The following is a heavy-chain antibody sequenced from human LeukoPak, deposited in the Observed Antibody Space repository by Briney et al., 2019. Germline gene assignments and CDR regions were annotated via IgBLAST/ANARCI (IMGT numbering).Heavy chain of an antibody. V-gene: IGHV4-38-2*02. CDR3: ARDRSISWFYV. CDR2: IYHTGET. CDR1: GYSISSGYY. Sequence: SETLSLTCTVAGYSISSGYYWGWLRQSPGKGLEWIASIYHTGETHYHPSLKSRVTISVDTSKNQFSLKLNSVTAADTAVYFCARDRSISWFYVWGQGTLVTVSS. D-gene: IGHD2-21*01. J-gene: IGHJ5*02.